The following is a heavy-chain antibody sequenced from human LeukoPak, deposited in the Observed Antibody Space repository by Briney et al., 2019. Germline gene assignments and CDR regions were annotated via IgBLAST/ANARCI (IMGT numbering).Heavy chain of an antibody. CDR2: ISSSSSTI. CDR3: ARDVFRRGGAFDI. J-gene: IGHJ3*02. D-gene: IGHD2-15*01. Sequence: RGSLRLSCAASGFTFSSYSMNWVRQAPGKGLEWVSYISSSSSTIYYADSVKGRFTISRDNAKNSLYLQMNSLRAEDTAVYYCARDVFRRGGAFDIWGQGTMVTVSS. CDR1: GFTFSSYS. V-gene: IGHV3-48*01.